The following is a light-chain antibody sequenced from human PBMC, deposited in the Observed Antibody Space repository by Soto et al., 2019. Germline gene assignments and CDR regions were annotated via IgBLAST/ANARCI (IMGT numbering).Light chain of an antibody. V-gene: IGKV3-20*01. J-gene: IGKJ4*01. CDR2: GAS. CDR3: RQYGRSLGFA. Sequence: MVITQSPANLSVSPWEGSAVSCRASQSVSSHLAWYQHKPGQAPRLLIYGASSRATGIPDRFSGSGSGTDFTLTISRLEPEDFAVYYCRQYGRSLGFAFGGGTKVDIK. CDR1: QSVSSH.